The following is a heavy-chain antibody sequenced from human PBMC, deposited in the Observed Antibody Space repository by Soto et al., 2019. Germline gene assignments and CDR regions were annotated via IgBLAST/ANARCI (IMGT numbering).Heavy chain of an antibody. CDR2: IYYSGST. Sequence: SETLSLTCTVSGGSISSSSYYWGWIRQPPGKGLEWIGSIYYSGSTYYNPSLKSRVTISVDTSKNQFSLKLSSVTAADTAVYYCARHSSSWHSDYWGQGALVTVSS. D-gene: IGHD6-13*01. V-gene: IGHV4-39*01. J-gene: IGHJ4*02. CDR1: GGSISSSSYY. CDR3: ARHSSSWHSDY.